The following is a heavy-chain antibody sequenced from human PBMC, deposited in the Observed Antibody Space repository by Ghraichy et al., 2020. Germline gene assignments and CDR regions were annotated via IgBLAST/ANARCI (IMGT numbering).Heavy chain of an antibody. D-gene: IGHD2-2*01. CDR3: ARNRCSSTSCPLYFDY. CDR2: IYYSGST. CDR1: GGSISSYY. J-gene: IGHJ4*02. V-gene: IGHV4-59*01. Sequence: SETLSLTCTVSGGSISSYYWSWIRQPPGKGLEWIGYIYYSGSTNYNPSLKSRVTISVDTSKNQFSLKLSSVTAADTAVYYCARNRCSSTSCPLYFDYWGQGTLVTVSS.